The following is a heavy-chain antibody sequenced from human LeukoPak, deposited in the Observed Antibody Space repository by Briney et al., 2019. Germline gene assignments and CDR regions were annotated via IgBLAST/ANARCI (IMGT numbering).Heavy chain of an antibody. J-gene: IGHJ4*02. V-gene: IGHV3-30-3*01. CDR2: ISYDGSNK. Sequence: GGSLRLSCAASGFTFSSHAMHWVRQAPGKGLEWVAVISYDGSNKYYADSVKGRFTISRDNSKNTLYLQMNSLRAEDTAVYYCARQVGDYWGQGTLVTVSS. CDR3: ARQVGDY. CDR1: GFTFSSHA.